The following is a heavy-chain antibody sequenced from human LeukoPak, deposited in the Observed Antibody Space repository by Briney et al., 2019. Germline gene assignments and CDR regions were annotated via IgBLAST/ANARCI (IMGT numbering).Heavy chain of an antibody. V-gene: IGHV4-39*07. J-gene: IGHJ4*02. CDR1: GGSISSSSYY. Sequence: PSETLSLTCTVSGGSISSSSYYWGWIRQPPGKGLEWIGSISYSGSTSYNPSLKSRVTISVDTSKNKFSLKLSPVTAADTAVYYCAGGLFSVSYIDYWGQGTLVTVSS. CDR2: ISYSGST. D-gene: IGHD3-10*01. CDR3: AGGLFSVSYIDY.